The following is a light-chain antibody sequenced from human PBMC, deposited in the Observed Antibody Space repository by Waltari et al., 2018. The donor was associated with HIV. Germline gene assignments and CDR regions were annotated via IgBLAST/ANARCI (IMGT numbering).Light chain of an antibody. CDR1: RSNIGAGFD. CDR3: QSYDMSQSGSLV. V-gene: IGLV1-40*01. CDR2: DNN. J-gene: IGLJ2*01. Sequence: QSVLTQPPSVSGAPGQRVTIACTGTRSNIGAGFDVHWYQQIPGNAPKLLIYDNNLRPSGVPARFSVSKSGTSASLAITGLQSEDDADYYCQSYDMSQSGSLVFGGGTKLTVL.